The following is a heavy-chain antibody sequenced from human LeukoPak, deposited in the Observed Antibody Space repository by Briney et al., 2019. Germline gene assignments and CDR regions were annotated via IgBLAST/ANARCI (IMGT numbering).Heavy chain of an antibody. CDR2: INPSGST. CDR1: GGSINNYY. D-gene: IGHD3-10*01. J-gene: IGHJ4*02. CDR3: ARGGEGYYYGSASQDY. Sequence: SETLSLTCTVSGGSINNYYWTWIRQPPGKGLEWIGEINPSGSTNYNPSLKSRVTIPVDTSKNQFSLKLSSVTAADTAVYYCARGGEGYYYGSASQDYWGQGALVTVSS. V-gene: IGHV4-34*01.